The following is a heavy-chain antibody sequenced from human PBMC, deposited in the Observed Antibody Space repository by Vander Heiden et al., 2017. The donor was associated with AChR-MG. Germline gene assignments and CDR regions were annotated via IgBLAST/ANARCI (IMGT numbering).Heavy chain of an antibody. J-gene: IGHJ6*02. Sequence: EVQLVESGGGLVQPVGSLRLSCAASGFTFSSYWMSWVRQAPGKGLEWVANIKQDGSEKYYVDSVKGRFTISRDDAKNSLYLQMNSLRAEDTAVYYCNTGVVVTTYYYGMDVWGQGTTVTVSS. CDR1: GFTFSSYW. CDR3: NTGVVVTTYYYGMDV. D-gene: IGHD2-21*02. V-gene: IGHV3-7*01. CDR2: IKQDGSEK.